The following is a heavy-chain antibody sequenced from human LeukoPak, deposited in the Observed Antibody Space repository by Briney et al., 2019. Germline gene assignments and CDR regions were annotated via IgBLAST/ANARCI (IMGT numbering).Heavy chain of an antibody. V-gene: IGHV3-53*01. J-gene: IGHJ4*02. D-gene: IGHD3-10*01. CDR1: GFTVSSNY. CDR2: IYSGGST. Sequence: GGSLRLSCAASGFTVSSNYMSWVRQAPGKGLEWVSVIYSGGSTYYADSVKGRFTISRDNSKNTLYLQMNSLRAEDTAVYYCARYYYGSGSYFYYFDYWGQGTLVTVSS. CDR3: ARYYYGSGSYFYYFDY.